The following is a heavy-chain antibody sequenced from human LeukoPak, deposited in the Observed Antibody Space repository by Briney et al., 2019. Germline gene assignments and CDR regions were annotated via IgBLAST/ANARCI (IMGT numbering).Heavy chain of an antibody. Sequence: ASVKVSCKASGYTFTSYDINWVRQATGQGLEWMGWITPYNGNTNYARDLQDRVTMTTDTSTSTAYMELRSLRPDDTAIYYCSRSGYSSGIDYWGQGTLVTVSS. CDR1: GYTFTSYD. CDR2: ITPYNGNT. V-gene: IGHV1-18*01. D-gene: IGHD6-19*01. J-gene: IGHJ4*02. CDR3: SRSGYSSGIDY.